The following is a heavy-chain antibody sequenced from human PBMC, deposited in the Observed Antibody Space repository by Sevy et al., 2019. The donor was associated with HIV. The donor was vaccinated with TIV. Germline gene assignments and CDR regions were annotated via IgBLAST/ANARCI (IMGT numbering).Heavy chain of an antibody. CDR2: ISGSGGST. J-gene: IGHJ4*02. D-gene: IGHD3-16*01. CDR3: AKETQGGYFDY. V-gene: IGHV3-23*01. Sequence: GGSLRLSCTASGFTFNTYAMSWVRQAPGKGLEWVAAISGSGGSTYYADSVKGRFTISRDNSKDMLYLQMNSLRAEDTAVYYCAKETQGGYFDYWGQGTLVTVSS. CDR1: GFTFNTYA.